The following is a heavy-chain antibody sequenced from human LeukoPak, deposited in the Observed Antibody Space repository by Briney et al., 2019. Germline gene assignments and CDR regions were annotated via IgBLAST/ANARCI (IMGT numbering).Heavy chain of an antibody. D-gene: IGHD3-22*01. V-gene: IGHV4-59*01. J-gene: IGHJ4*02. CDR2: IYYSGST. CDR1: GGSISSYY. Sequence: SETLSLTCTVSGGSISSYYWSWIRQPPGKGLEWIGYIYYSGSTNYNPSLKSRVTISVDTSKNQFSLKLSSVTAAGTAVYYCARGGYDSSGYHDWGQGTLVTVSS. CDR3: ARGGYDSSGYHD.